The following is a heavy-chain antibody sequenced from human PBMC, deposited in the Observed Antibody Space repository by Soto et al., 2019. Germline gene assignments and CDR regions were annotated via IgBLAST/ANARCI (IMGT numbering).Heavy chain of an antibody. D-gene: IGHD5-18*01. CDR2: IIPIFGTA. CDR1: GGTFSSYA. V-gene: IGHV1-69*01. J-gene: IGHJ4*02. Sequence: QVQLVQSGAEVKKPGSSVKVSCKASGGTFSSYAISWVRQAPGQGLEWMGGIIPIFGTAIYAQKFQGRVTITADESTSTAYMELSSLRSEDTAVYYCARGIKLGYSSEYYFDYWGQGTLVTVSS. CDR3: ARGIKLGYSSEYYFDY.